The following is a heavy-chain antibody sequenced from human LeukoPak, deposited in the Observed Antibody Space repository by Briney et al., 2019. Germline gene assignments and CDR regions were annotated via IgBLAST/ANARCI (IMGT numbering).Heavy chain of an antibody. CDR1: GFTFSDYY. Sequence: GGSLRLSCAASGFTFSDYYMSWIRQAPGKGLEWVSYISSSGSTIYYADSVKGRFTISRDNAKNSLYLQMNSLRAEDTAVYYCASIYGSGSQYYYYYGTDVWGQGTTVTVSS. CDR2: ISSSGSTI. J-gene: IGHJ6*02. D-gene: IGHD3-10*01. CDR3: ASIYGSGSQYYYYYGTDV. V-gene: IGHV3-11*01.